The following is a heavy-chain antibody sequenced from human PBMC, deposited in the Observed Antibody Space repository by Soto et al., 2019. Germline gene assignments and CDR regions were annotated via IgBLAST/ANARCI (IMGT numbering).Heavy chain of an antibody. CDR3: ATLNSFGSDY. J-gene: IGHJ4*02. V-gene: IGHV3-74*03. D-gene: IGHD5-18*01. CDR1: GSSFSNYW. CDR2: IYSDGSGT. Sequence: EVQLVESGGGLVQPGGSLRLSCAASGSSFSNYWMHWVRQAPGKGLVWVSRIYSDGSGTMYADSVKGRFTISRDNAKSTLYLQMNSLRAEDTAVYYCATLNSFGSDYWGRGTLVTVSS.